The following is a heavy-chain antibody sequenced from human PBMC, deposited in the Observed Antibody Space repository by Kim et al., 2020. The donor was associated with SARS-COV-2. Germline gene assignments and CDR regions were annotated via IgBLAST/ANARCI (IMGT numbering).Heavy chain of an antibody. V-gene: IGHV3-30-3*01. CDR3: ARESGGSYYLGDAFDI. D-gene: IGHD1-26*01. J-gene: IGHJ3*02. CDR2: ISYDGSNK. CDR1: GFTFSSYA. Sequence: GGSLRLSCAASGFTFSSYAMHWVRQAPGKGLEWVAVISYDGSNKYYADSVKGRFTISRDNSKNTLYLQMNSLRAEDTAVYYCARESGGSYYLGDAFDIWGQGTMVTVSS.